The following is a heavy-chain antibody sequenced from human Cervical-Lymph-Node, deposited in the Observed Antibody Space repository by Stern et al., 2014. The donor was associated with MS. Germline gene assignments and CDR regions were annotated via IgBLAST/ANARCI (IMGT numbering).Heavy chain of an antibody. CDR2: IYWDGDK. Sequence: QITLKESGPTLVKPTQTLTLTCTFSGFSVSTSGGSVGWIRQPPGKALELLALIYWDGDKRYSTSLKNRLPGTKDTSKNQVVLTTTNVDPVDTATYYCVHRPMDSSWNIIDHWGQGTLVTFSS. D-gene: IGHD6-13*01. V-gene: IGHV2-5*02. CDR3: VHRPMDSSWNIIDH. CDR1: GFSVSTSGGS. J-gene: IGHJ4*02.